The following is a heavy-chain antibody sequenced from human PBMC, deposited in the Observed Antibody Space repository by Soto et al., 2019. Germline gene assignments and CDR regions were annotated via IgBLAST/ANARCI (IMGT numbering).Heavy chain of an antibody. D-gene: IGHD3-10*01. CDR2: ISQSGRT. V-gene: IGHV4-34*02. CDR3: ARGLRASYGVRLSYYYYGMDV. Sequence: QVQLQQWGAGLLKPSETLSLTCAVYGGSFSDYYWGWFRQPPGKGLECIGEISQSGRTNYNPTLKSRVTISLDTSKIQFSLKLSFVSAADTAMYYCARGLRASYGVRLSYYYYGMDVWGQGTTVTVSS. CDR1: GGSFSDYY. J-gene: IGHJ6*02.